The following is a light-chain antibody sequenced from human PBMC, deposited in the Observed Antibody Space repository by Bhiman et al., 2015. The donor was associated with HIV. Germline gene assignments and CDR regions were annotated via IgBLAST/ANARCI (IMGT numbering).Light chain of an antibody. V-gene: IGLV3-21*04. CDR3: QVWDSSSDHPFV. J-gene: IGLJ1*01. CDR1: KLGDKY. Sequence: SYELTQPPSVSVSPGQTASITCSGDKLGDKYACWYQQKPGQAPVLVIYYDSDRPSGIPERFSGSNSGNTATLTISRVEAGDEADYYCQVWDSSSDHPFVFGTGTKVTVL. CDR2: YDS.